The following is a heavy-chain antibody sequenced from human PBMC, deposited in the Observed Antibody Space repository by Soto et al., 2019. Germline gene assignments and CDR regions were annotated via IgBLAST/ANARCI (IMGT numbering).Heavy chain of an antibody. CDR2: MSGSGGST. CDR1: GFTFENYG. D-gene: IGHD3-10*01. CDR3: AKDRESYYHPESFDS. J-gene: IGHJ4*02. V-gene: IGHV3-23*01. Sequence: QPGGSLRLSCVASGFTFENYGMTWVRQAPGKGLEWISSMSGSGGSTYYADSVKGRFTISRHNSESTLYLQMNSLRVEDTAIYYCAKDRESYYHPESFDSWGQGTLVTVSS.